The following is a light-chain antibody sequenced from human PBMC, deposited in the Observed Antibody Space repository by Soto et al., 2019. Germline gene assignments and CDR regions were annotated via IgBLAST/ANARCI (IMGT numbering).Light chain of an antibody. Sequence: EIVMTQSPATLSVSPGERATLSCRASQNVNNNLAWYQHKPGQAPRLLMYGASTRATGIPARFSGSGSGTEFTLTISSLQSEDFAVYYCQQYTHWPVMYT. J-gene: IGKJ2*01. CDR1: QNVNNN. CDR3: QQYTHWPVMYT. V-gene: IGKV3-15*01. CDR2: GAS.